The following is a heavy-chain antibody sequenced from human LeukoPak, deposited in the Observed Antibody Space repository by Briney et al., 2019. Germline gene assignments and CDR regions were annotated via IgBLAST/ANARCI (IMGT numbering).Heavy chain of an antibody. Sequence: GGSLRLSCAASGFTFSSYWMSWVRRAPGKGLEWVDNIKQDGSEKYYVDSVKGRFTISRDNAKNSLYLQMNSLRAEDTAVYYCARAFYGDYVVYFDYWGQGTLVTVSS. D-gene: IGHD4-17*01. CDR2: IKQDGSEK. CDR3: ARAFYGDYVVYFDY. V-gene: IGHV3-7*01. J-gene: IGHJ4*02. CDR1: GFTFSSYW.